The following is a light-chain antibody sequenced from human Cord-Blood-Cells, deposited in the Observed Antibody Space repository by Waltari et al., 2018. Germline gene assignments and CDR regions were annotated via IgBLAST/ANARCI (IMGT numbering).Light chain of an antibody. Sequence: PLPQLPPPPGSPGRQSPFPSPGPTGDVGGFNMSSWYQQHPGKAPKLMIYEVSKRPSGVPDRFSGSKSGNTASLTVSGLQAEDEADYYCSSYAGSNNVFGTGTKVTVL. V-gene: IGLV2-8*01. CDR2: EVS. CDR3: SSYAGSNNV. CDR1: TGDVGGFNM. J-gene: IGLJ1*01.